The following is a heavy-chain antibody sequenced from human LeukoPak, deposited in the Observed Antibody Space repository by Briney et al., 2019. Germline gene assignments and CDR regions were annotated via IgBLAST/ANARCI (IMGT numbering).Heavy chain of an antibody. J-gene: IGHJ4*02. CDR2: IYSGSST. V-gene: IGHV3-66*02. CDR1: GFTVSSNY. CDR3: ATARPYYYDSSGYYNFDY. Sequence: GGSLRLSCAASGFTVSSNYMSWVRQAPGKGLEWVSVIYSGSSTYYADSVEGRFTISRDNSKNTLYLQMNSLRAEDTAVYYCATARPYYYDSSGYYNFDYWGQGTLVTVSS. D-gene: IGHD3-22*01.